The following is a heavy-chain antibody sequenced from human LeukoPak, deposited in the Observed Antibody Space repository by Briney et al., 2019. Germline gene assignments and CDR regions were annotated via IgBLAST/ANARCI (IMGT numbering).Heavy chain of an antibody. CDR2: ISYDGSNK. CDR3: AKERGREVVTATAKREYFQH. Sequence: PGGSLRLSCAASGFTFSSYGMHWVRQAPGKGLEWVAVISYDGSNKYYADSVKGRFTISRDNSKNTLYLQMNSLRAEDTAVYYCAKERGREVVTATAKREYFQHWGQGTLVTVSS. J-gene: IGHJ1*01. D-gene: IGHD2-21*02. CDR1: GFTFSSYG. V-gene: IGHV3-30*18.